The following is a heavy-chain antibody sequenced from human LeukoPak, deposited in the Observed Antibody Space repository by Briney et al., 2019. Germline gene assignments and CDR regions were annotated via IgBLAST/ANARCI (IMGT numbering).Heavy chain of an antibody. CDR3: ARDHRKRDQNNWFDP. J-gene: IGHJ5*02. CDR2: ISAYNGNT. CDR1: GYTFTSYG. Sequence: ASVKVSCKASGYTFTSYGISWVRQAPGQGLEWMGWISAYNGNTNYAQKLQGRVTMTTDTSTSTAYIELRSLRSDDTAVYYCARDHRKRDQNNWFDPWGQGTLVTVSS. V-gene: IGHV1-18*01.